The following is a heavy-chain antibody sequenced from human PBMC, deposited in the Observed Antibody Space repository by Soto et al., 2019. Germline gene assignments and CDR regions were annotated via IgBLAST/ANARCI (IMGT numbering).Heavy chain of an antibody. Sequence: GGSLRLSCAASGFTFSSYGMHWVRQAPGKGLEWVAVIWYDGSNKYYADSVKGRFTISRDNSKNTLYLQMNSLRAEDTAVYYCARDQAGTEEYYFDYWGQGTLVTVSS. CDR3: ARDQAGTEEYYFDY. CDR2: IWYDGSNK. J-gene: IGHJ4*02. D-gene: IGHD6-13*01. V-gene: IGHV3-33*01. CDR1: GFTFSSYG.